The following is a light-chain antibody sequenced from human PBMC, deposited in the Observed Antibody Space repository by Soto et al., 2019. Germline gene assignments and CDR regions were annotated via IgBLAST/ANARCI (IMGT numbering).Light chain of an antibody. CDR3: QQYNSYSQT. CDR1: HSISSW. V-gene: IGKV1-5*01. J-gene: IGKJ1*01. CDR2: DAS. Sequence: GDRVTITCRASHSISSWLAWYQQKPGKAPKLLIYDASSLESGVPSRFSGSGSGTEFTLTISSLQPDDFATYYCQQYNSYSQTFGQGTKVEI.